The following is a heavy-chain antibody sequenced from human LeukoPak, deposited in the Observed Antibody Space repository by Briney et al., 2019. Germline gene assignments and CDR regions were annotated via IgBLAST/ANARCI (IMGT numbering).Heavy chain of an antibody. J-gene: IGHJ4*02. Sequence: PGGSLILSCVASGFSYSEYYMSGLRQAPGKGLEWVSYISSSGSHTNYADPVTGRFTISSNNAKKSLHLQMNSLRAEDTAVYYCSRHPAGSLSPDYWGRRTLVTVSS. CDR1: GFSYSEYY. V-gene: IGHV3-11*03. CDR3: SRHPAGSLSPDY. CDR2: ISSSGSHT. D-gene: IGHD1-26*01.